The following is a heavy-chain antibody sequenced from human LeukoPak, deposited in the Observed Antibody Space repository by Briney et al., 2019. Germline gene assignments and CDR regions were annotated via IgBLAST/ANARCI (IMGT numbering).Heavy chain of an antibody. CDR3: ARALVVTDAFDI. J-gene: IGHJ3*02. Sequence: PSETLSLTCTVSGGSISSSSYYWGWIRQPPGKGLEWIGSIYYSGSTYYNPSLKSRVTISVDTSKNQFSLKLSSVTAADTAVYYCARALVVTDAFDIWGQGTMVTVSS. D-gene: IGHD2-21*02. CDR2: IYYSGST. CDR1: GGSISSSSYY. V-gene: IGHV4-39*07.